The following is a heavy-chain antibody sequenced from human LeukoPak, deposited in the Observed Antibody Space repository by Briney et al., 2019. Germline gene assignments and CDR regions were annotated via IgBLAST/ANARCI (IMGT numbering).Heavy chain of an antibody. CDR2: ISYDGSIK. V-gene: IGHV3-30-3*01. D-gene: IGHD5-12*01. Sequence: PGGSLKLSCAASAFTFSSYTMHWVRQAPGKGLEWVAVISYDGSIKYLADSVKGRFTISRDNSKNTLYLQLNSLRAEDTAVYYCAREKNDIVVTSYYFDYWGQGTLVTVSS. CDR3: AREKNDIVVTSYYFDY. J-gene: IGHJ4*02. CDR1: AFTFSSYT.